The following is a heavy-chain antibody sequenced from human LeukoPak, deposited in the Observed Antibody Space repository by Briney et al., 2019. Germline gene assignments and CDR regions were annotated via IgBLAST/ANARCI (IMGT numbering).Heavy chain of an antibody. CDR3: ARETSQKGAHYMDV. CDR1: GGSISSSSYY. D-gene: IGHD3-16*01. J-gene: IGHJ6*03. V-gene: IGHV4-39*02. CDR2: IYYNGGT. Sequence: SETLSLTCTVSGGSISSSSYYWGWIRQPPGKGLDWIGNIYYNGGTYYNPSLKSRVTISVDTSKNQFSLKLSSVTAADTAVYYCARETSQKGAHYMDVWGKGTTVTISS.